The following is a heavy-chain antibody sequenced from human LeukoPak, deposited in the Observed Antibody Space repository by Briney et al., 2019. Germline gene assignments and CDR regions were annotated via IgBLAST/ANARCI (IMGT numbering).Heavy chain of an antibody. D-gene: IGHD1-26*01. CDR2: IYSGGST. CDR1: GFTVSSNY. CDR3: AKEVGVTRVEPY. V-gene: IGHV3-53*01. J-gene: IGHJ4*02. Sequence: GGSLRLSCAASGFTVSSNYMSWVRQAPGKGLEWVSVIYSGGSTYYADSVKGRFTISRDNSKNTLYLQMNSLRDEDTAVYYCAKEVGVTRVEPYWGQGTLVTVSS.